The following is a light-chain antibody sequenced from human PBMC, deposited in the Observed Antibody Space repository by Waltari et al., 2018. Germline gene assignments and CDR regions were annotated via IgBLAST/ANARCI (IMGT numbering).Light chain of an antibody. CDR1: NIRTKS. CDR2: DDS. J-gene: IGLJ2*01. Sequence: SYVLTQPPSVSVAPGQTASITCGGNNIRTKSVHWYQQKPGQAPVLVVYDDSDRRSGIPERFSGSSTGKTATLTISRVEAGDEADYYCQVWDSTSDYVVFGGGTKLTVL. V-gene: IGLV3-21*02. CDR3: QVWDSTSDYVV.